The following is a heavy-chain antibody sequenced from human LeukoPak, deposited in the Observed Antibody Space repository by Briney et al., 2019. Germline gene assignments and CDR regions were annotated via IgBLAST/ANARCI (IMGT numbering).Heavy chain of an antibody. CDR2: IYYSGIT. CDR3: AREISVAGTEHYYYYYYLDV. J-gene: IGHJ6*03. V-gene: IGHV4-59*01. CDR1: GGSITSSY. D-gene: IGHD6-19*01. Sequence: SEPLSLTCTVPGGSITSSYWSWIRPRPGKGLEWCGYIYYSGITTYNASLKSGVTISVPTSKIQFYVQLSSVTAADTAVYHCAREISVAGTEHYYYYYYLDVWGKGNRVTI.